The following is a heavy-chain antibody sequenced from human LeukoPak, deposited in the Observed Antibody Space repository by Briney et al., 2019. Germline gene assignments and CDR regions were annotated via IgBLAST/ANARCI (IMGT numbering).Heavy chain of an antibody. CDR3: ARFSLGLWIRYFDY. D-gene: IGHD3/OR15-3a*01. J-gene: IGHJ4*02. Sequence: ASVKVSCKTSGYIFTDYYVHWVRQAPGQGLEWMGWIDPKRGGTNYAQKFQGRVTMTRDTSTTTLYMDLSSLRSDDTATYYCARFSLGLWIRYFDYWGQGTLVTVSP. CDR1: GYIFTDYY. CDR2: IDPKRGGT. V-gene: IGHV1-2*02.